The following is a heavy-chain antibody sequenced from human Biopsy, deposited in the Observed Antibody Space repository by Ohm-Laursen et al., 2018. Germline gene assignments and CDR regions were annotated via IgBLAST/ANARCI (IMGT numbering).Heavy chain of an antibody. CDR1: GESFNGYY. D-gene: IGHD3-22*01. Sequence: QTLSLTCAAYGESFNGYYWSWIRQVPGEGLGWIAYMHHSGPTYTYYNPSLKSRVAISVEVSKNQFSLKVSSVTAADTAVYYCVRGVDYYDPYHYYALDVWGQGTTVTVSS. J-gene: IGHJ6*02. CDR3: VRGVDYYDPYHYYALDV. CDR2: MHHSGPT. V-gene: IGHV4-34*09.